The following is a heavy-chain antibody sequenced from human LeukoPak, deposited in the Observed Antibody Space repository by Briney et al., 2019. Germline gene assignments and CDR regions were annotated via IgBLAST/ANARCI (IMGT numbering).Heavy chain of an antibody. V-gene: IGHV1-69*01. CDR2: IIPIFGTA. Sequence: SXXVSCKASGGTFSSYAISWVRQAPGQGLEWMGGIIPIFGTANYAQKFQGRVTITADESTSTAYMELSSLRSEDTAVYYCARGIEMATIRYYFDYWGQGTLVTVSS. CDR1: GGTFSSYA. CDR3: ARGIEMATIRYYFDY. D-gene: IGHD5-24*01. J-gene: IGHJ4*02.